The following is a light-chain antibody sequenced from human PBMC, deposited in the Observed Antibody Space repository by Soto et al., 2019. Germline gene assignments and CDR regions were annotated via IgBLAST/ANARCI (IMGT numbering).Light chain of an antibody. Sequence: EIVLTQSPATLSLSPGEIATLSCRTSQSVGTYLAWYQHNPGQAPRLLIYDASNRPTGIPARFSGRESGTDITRTISSPKPEDYAVYYCQQPSNFPNTFGQGTKLELK. CDR2: DAS. V-gene: IGKV3-11*01. CDR3: QQPSNFPNT. CDR1: QSVGTY. J-gene: IGKJ2*01.